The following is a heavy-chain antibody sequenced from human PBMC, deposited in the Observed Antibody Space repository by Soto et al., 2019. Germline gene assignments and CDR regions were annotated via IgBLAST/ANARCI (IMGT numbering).Heavy chain of an antibody. CDR1: GGSFSSYA. V-gene: IGHV1-69*13. D-gene: IGHD3-22*01. Sequence: SVKVSCKASGGSFSSYAISWVRQAPGQGLEWMGGIIPIFGTANYAQKFQGRVTITADESTSTAYMELSSLRSEDTAVYYCARGMNYYDSSGYYGWGLDAFDIWGQGTMVTVSS. CDR3: ARGMNYYDSSGYYGWGLDAFDI. CDR2: IIPIFGTA. J-gene: IGHJ3*02.